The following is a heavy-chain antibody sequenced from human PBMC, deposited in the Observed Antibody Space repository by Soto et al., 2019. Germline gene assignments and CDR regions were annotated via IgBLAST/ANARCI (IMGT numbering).Heavy chain of an antibody. CDR1: GGSFSGHY. CDR3: ERNCDS. D-gene: IGHD1-1*01. V-gene: IGHV4-34*01. J-gene: IGHJ5*01. CDR2: IDRSGNT. Sequence: QVQLQQWGAGLLKPSETLSLTCAVYGGSFSGHYWSWIRQSPGKGLEWIGDIDRSGNTNYNPSLKSRASMSEDTSMNHFYLSLSSVTAAHTAVYDCERNCDSWGQGTLVTVSS.